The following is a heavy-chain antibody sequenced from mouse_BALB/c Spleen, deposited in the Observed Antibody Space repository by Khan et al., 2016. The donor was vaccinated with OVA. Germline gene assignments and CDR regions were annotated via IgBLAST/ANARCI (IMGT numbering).Heavy chain of an antibody. D-gene: IGHD2-12*01. J-gene: IGHJ2*01. V-gene: IGHV3-2*02. CDR1: GYSFTSYYV. CDR2: ISYSGNT. Sequence: EVQLQESGPGLVKPSQSLTLTCTVTGYSFTSYYVWNWIRKFPGNKLELMGIISYSGNTKYNPTLKSRISITRDKSKNTFFLHLNSVTTEDTATYYCASSYVGDFDYWGQGTTVTVSS. CDR3: ASSYVGDFDY.